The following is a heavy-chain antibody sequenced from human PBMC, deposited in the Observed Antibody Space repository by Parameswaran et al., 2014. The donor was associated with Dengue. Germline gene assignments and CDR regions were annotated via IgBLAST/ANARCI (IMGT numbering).Heavy chain of an antibody. Sequence: WVRQAPGQRLEWMGWISAYNGNTNYAQKLQGRVTMTTDTSTNTAYMELRSLRSDDTAVYYCARDFRPPKAAAVSIPHYWGQGTLVTVSS. J-gene: IGHJ4*02. CDR2: ISAYNGNT. D-gene: IGHD6-13*01. CDR3: ARDFRPPKAAAVSIPHY. V-gene: IGHV1-18*01.